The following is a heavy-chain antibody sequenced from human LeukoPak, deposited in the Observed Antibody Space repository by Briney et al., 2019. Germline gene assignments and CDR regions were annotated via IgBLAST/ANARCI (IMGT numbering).Heavy chain of an antibody. Sequence: SETLSLTCAVYGVSFSGYYWSWIRQPPGKGLEWIGEINHSGSTNYNPSLKSRVTISVDTSKNQFSLKLSSVTAADTAVYYCARGRYGSGSFDYWGQGTLVTVSS. CDR3: ARGRYGSGSFDY. CDR1: GVSFSGYY. CDR2: INHSGST. V-gene: IGHV4-34*01. D-gene: IGHD3-10*01. J-gene: IGHJ4*02.